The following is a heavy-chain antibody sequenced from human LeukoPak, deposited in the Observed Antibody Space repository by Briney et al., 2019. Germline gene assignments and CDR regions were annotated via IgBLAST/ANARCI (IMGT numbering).Heavy chain of an antibody. Sequence: GGSLRLSCAASGFTFSSYGMSWVRQAPGKGLEWVSAISGSGGSTYYADSVKGRFTISRDNSKNTLYLQMNSLRAEDTAVYYCAQDSTYYNILSRYSESWGQGTLGTVSS. D-gene: IGHD3-9*01. CDR2: ISGSGGST. J-gene: IGHJ5*02. V-gene: IGHV3-23*01. CDR1: GFTFSSYG. CDR3: AQDSTYYNILSRYSES.